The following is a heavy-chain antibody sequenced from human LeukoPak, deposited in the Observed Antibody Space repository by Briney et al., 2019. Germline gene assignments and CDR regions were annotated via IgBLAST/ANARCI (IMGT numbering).Heavy chain of an antibody. CDR1: GGTFSSYA. Sequence: GSSVKVSCKASGGTFSSYAISWVRQAPGQGLEGMGWISTHSGNTNYAQKLQGRVTITTDTSTSTAYMEMRSLKSDDTAVYYVARGGNRHWFDPWGQGTLVTVSS. CDR2: ISTHSGNT. D-gene: IGHD2/OR15-2a*01. CDR3: ARGGNRHWFDP. V-gene: IGHV1-18*01. J-gene: IGHJ5*02.